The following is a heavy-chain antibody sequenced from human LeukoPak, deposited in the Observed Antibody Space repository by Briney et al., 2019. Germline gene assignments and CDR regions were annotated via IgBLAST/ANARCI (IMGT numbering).Heavy chain of an antibody. Sequence: GGSLRLSCAASGFTFSSYSMIWVRQAPGKGLEWVSYISSSSSSKYYADSVKGRFTISRDNAKNSLYLQMNSLRAEDTAVYYCARNYCSGGSCYLDYWGQGTLVTVSS. CDR3: ARNYCSGGSCYLDY. CDR2: ISSSSSSK. CDR1: GFTFSSYS. J-gene: IGHJ4*02. D-gene: IGHD2-15*01. V-gene: IGHV3-48*04.